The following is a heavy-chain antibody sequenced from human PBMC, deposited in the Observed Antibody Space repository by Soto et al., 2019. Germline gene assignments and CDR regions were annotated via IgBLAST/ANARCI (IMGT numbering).Heavy chain of an antibody. V-gene: IGHV4-4*02. CDR1: GGSISSSNW. CDR3: ASRIAAAGTVDWFDP. CDR2: IYHSGST. Sequence: LSLTCAVSGGSISSSNWWSWVRQPPGKGLEWIGEIYHSGSTNYNPSLKSRVTISVDKSKNQFSLKLSSVTAADTAVYYCASRIAAAGTVDWFDPWGQGTLVTVSS. J-gene: IGHJ5*02. D-gene: IGHD6-13*01.